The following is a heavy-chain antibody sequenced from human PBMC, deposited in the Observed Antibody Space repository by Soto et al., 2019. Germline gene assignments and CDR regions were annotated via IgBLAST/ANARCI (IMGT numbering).Heavy chain of an antibody. CDR3: AREGSYYFDSRIDY. Sequence: QVRLVQSGAEVKKPGDSVSVSCKAPEYTFANHFIPWVRQAPGQGLEWMGIVNPSGGPTRYTQKFQGGVTMTRDTSTSTVYMVLSSLTSADTAVYYCAREGSYYFDSRIDYWGQGTLVTVSS. CDR1: EYTFANHF. J-gene: IGHJ4*02. V-gene: IGHV1-46*01. CDR2: VNPSGGPT. D-gene: IGHD3-10*01.